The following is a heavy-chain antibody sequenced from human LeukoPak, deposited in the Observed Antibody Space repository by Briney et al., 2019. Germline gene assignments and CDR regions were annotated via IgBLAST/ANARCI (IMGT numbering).Heavy chain of an antibody. V-gene: IGHV1-18*01. Sequence: GASVKVSCKASGYTFTSYGISWVRQAPGQGLEWMGWISAYNGNTNYAQKLQGRVTMTTDTSTSTAYMELRSLRSDDPAVYYCARTAVDSSSWYSVSYYYYYGMDVLGQGTTVNVSS. D-gene: IGHD6-13*01. CDR1: GYTFTSYG. CDR2: ISAYNGNT. J-gene: IGHJ6*02. CDR3: ARTAVDSSSWYSVSYYYYYGMDV.